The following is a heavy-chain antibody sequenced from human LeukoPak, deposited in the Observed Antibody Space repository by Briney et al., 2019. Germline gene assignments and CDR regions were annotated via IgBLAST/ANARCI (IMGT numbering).Heavy chain of an antibody. CDR3: ATSDYYDSSGYYSPFDY. Sequence: ASVPLSYLSSVYTFTSPYLHRVRQAPGPALAWLGWIPPFNGTTNYAQQFQDIVTITRDRSMSTAYMELSSLRSEDTAIYYCATSDYYDSSGYYSPFDYWGQGTLVTVSS. J-gene: IGHJ4*02. D-gene: IGHD3-22*01. CDR2: IPPFNGTT. CDR1: VYTFTSPY. V-gene: IGHV1-45*02.